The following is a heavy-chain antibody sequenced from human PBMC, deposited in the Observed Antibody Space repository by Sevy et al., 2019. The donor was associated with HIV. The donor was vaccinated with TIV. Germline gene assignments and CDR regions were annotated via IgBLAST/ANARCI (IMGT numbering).Heavy chain of an antibody. D-gene: IGHD5-18*01. CDR2: ISGTGDHT. J-gene: IGHJ4*02. CDR1: GFTFSSFA. CDR3: AKDRGRTAMIALES. V-gene: IGHV3-23*01. Sequence: GGSLRLSCAASGFTFSSFAMGWVRQAPGKGLDWISVISGTGDHTYYADSVKGRFTISRDNSKNTLFLQMNSLRAEDTAIFYCAKDRGRTAMIALESWGQGTLVTVSS.